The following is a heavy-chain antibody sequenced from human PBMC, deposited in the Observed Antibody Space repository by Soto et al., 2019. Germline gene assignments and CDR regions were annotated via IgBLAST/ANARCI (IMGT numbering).Heavy chain of an antibody. V-gene: IGHV2-5*02. CDR1: AFSLSTGGVG. D-gene: IGHD2-21*02. CDR2: IYWDDDK. J-gene: IGHJ6*02. Sequence: QITLKESGPTLVKPTQTLTLTCTFSAFSLSTGGVGVGWIRQPPGKALEWLALIYWDDDKRYSPSLRSRLTITKDTSKNQVVPTMTNMDPVDTATYSCIQSRCGGDCLQSYASYYYYGMDVWGQGTTVTVSS. CDR3: IQSRCGGDCLQSYASYYYYGMDV.